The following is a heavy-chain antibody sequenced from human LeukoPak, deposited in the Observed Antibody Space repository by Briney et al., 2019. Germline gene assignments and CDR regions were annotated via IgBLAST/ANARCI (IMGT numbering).Heavy chain of an antibody. D-gene: IGHD3-10*01. Sequence: ASVKVSRKASGYTFTGYYMHWVRQAPGQGLEWMGWINPNSGGTNYAQKFQGWVTMTRDTSISTAYMELSRLRSDDTAVYYCARDGYYGSGSYDHWGQGTLVTVSS. CDR3: ARDGYYGSGSYDH. CDR1: GYTFTGYY. J-gene: IGHJ4*02. CDR2: INPNSGGT. V-gene: IGHV1-2*04.